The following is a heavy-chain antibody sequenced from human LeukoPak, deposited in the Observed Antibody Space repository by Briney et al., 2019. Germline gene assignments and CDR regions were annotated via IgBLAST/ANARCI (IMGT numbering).Heavy chain of an antibody. V-gene: IGHV3-23*01. D-gene: IGHD4-17*01. Sequence: GGVPRHSRGAPWVSLCSHAISWGRQAPGGGVGGVSIISGSGGSTYYADSVKGRFTISRDNSKNTLYLQMNSLRAEDTAVYYCAKAKEDGDYFDYWGQGTLVTVSS. CDR1: WVSLCSHA. J-gene: IGHJ4*02. CDR3: AKAKEDGDYFDY. CDR2: ISGSGGST.